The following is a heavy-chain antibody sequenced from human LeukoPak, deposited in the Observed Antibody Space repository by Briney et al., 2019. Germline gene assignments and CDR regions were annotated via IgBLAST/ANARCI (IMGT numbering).Heavy chain of an antibody. CDR3: ARGDFQRLFDY. V-gene: IGHV4-61*01. D-gene: IGHD2-21*02. J-gene: IGHJ4*02. CDR2: IYYSGST. Sequence: SETLSLTCTASGGSVSSGSYYWSWIRQPPGKGLEWIGYIYYSGSTNYNPSLKSRVTISVDTPKNQFSLKLSSVTAADTAVYYCARGDFQRLFDYWGQGTLVTVSS. CDR1: GGSVSSGSYY.